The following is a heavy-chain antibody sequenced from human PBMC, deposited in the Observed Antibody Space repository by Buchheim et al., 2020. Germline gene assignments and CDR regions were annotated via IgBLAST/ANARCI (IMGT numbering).Heavy chain of an antibody. J-gene: IGHJ6*02. CDR1: GGSISSYY. V-gene: IGHV4-59*01. CDR2: IYYSGST. Sequence: QVQLQESGPGLVKPSETLSLTCTVSGGSISSYYWSWIRQPPGKGLEWIGYIYYSGSTNYNPSLKSRVTIPVDTSKNQFSLKLSSVTAADTAVYYCARTYGDYVARWVYGMDVWGQGTT. CDR3: ARTYGDYVARWVYGMDV. D-gene: IGHD4-17*01.